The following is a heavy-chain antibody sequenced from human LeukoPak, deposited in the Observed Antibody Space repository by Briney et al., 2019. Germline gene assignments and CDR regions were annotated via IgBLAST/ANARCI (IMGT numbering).Heavy chain of an antibody. Sequence: HPGGSLRLSCEASGFTFSNYAMGWVRQAPGKGLVWVSIITTSGGSTYYPEYVKGRFTISRDNSKNTLYLQMNGLRTEDTAVYYCAERGYFDSSGYAFDMWGQGTMVTVSS. D-gene: IGHD3-22*01. J-gene: IGHJ3*02. V-gene: IGHV3-23*01. CDR1: GFTFSNYA. CDR3: AERGYFDSSGYAFDM. CDR2: ITTSGGST.